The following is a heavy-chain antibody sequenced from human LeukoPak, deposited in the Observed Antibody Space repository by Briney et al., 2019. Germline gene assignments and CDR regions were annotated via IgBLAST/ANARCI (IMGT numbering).Heavy chain of an antibody. Sequence: GGSLRLSCAASGFTLNTYNMNWVRQAPGKGLEWVSSISSSSSYLFFADSVKGRFSISRDNTKNSLYLQMSGLRAEDPAVYYCAVDLDFWSGYNYWGQGTLVTVSS. D-gene: IGHD3-3*01. J-gene: IGHJ4*02. CDR2: ISSSSSYL. V-gene: IGHV3-21*04. CDR3: AVDLDFWSGYNY. CDR1: GFTLNTYN.